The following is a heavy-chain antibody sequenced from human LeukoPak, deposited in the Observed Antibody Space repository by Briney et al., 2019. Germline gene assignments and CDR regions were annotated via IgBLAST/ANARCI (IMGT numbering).Heavy chain of an antibody. CDR1: GDSISLFY. CDR2: IHYSGST. CDR3: ARAVSSEWLLSYYYYGMDV. V-gene: IGHV4-59*01. J-gene: IGHJ6*02. D-gene: IGHD3-3*01. Sequence: SETLSLTCIVSGDSISLFYWSWIRQPPGKGLEWIGYIHYSGSTNYNPSLKSRVTISVDTSKNQFSLKLSSVTAADTAVYYCARAVSSEWLLSYYYYGMDVWGQGTTVTVSS.